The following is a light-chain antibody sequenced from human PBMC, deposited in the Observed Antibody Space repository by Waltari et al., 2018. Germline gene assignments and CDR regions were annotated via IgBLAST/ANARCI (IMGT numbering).Light chain of an antibody. CDR3: QHYYTYPVT. J-gene: IGKJ2*01. CDR2: KAS. V-gene: IGKV1-5*03. Sequence: DIQMPQSPSTLSASVGDRVIITCRASQSISSLLAWYQQKPGKAPKVLIYKASTLESGVPSRFSGSESGTEFTLTISSLQPDDFATYYCQHYYTYPVTFGQGTKLEIK. CDR1: QSISSL.